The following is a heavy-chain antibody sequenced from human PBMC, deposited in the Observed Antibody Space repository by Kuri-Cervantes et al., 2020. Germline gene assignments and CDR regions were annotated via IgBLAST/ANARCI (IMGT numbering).Heavy chain of an antibody. D-gene: IGHD4-17*01. CDR3: ARGTTVTSTSDAFDI. J-gene: IGHJ3*02. Sequence: SVKVSCKASGGTWVRQAPGQGLEWMGGIVPILGTRNYSQKFQGRVTITADESTSTAYMELSSLRSEDTAVYYCARGTTVTSTSDAFDIWGQGTVVTVSS. CDR2: IVPILGTR. V-gene: IGHV1-69*13. CDR1: GGT.